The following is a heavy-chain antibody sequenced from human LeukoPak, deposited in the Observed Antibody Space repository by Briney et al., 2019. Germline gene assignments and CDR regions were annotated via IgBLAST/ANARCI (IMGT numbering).Heavy chain of an antibody. CDR3: ARIGSSGYYGYDAFDI. J-gene: IGHJ3*02. CDR1: GYSFTSYW. D-gene: IGHD3-22*01. CDR2: IYPGDSDT. Sequence: GESLKISCKGSGYSFTSYWIDWVRQLPGKGLEWMGIIYPGDSDTRYSTSFQGQVTISADKSISTAYLQWSSLKASDTAMYYCARIGSSGYYGYDAFDIWGQGTMVTVSS. V-gene: IGHV5-51*01.